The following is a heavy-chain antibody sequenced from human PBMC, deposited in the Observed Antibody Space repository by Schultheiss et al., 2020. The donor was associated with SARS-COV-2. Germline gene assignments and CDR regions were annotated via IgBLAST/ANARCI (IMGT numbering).Heavy chain of an antibody. D-gene: IGHD3-10*01. Sequence: GESLKISCAASGFTFSSYWMSWVRQAPGKGLEWVANIKQDGSEKYYVDSVKGRFTISRDNAKNSLYLQMNSLRAEDTAVYYCARIVPEFHCDYWGQGTLVTVSS. CDR3: ARIVPEFHCDY. CDR1: GFTFSSYW. CDR2: IKQDGSEK. V-gene: IGHV3-7*01. J-gene: IGHJ4*02.